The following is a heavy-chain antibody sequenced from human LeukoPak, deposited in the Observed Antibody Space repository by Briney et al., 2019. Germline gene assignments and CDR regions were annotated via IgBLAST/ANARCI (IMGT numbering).Heavy chain of an antibody. CDR2: IIPILGIA. CDR3: ARSMITFGGVIVIGY. Sequence: ASVTVSFKASGGTFSSYAISWVRQAPGQGLEWMGRIIPILGIANYAQKFQGRVTITADKSTSTAYMELSSLRSEDTAVYYCARSMITFGGVIVIGYWGQGTLVTVSS. V-gene: IGHV1-69*04. CDR1: GGTFSSYA. D-gene: IGHD3-16*02. J-gene: IGHJ4*02.